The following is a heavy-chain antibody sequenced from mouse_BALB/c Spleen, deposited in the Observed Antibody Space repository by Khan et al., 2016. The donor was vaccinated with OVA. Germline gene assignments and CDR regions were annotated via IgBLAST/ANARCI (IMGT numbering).Heavy chain of an antibody. V-gene: IGHV1-85*01. CDR1: GYTFTSYD. D-gene: IGHD1-1*01. CDR2: SFPGDDST. J-gene: IGHJ1*01. Sequence: QVQLQQSGAELVKPGASVKLSCKASGYTFTSYDSYWARQRPEQGLERSGWSFPGDDSTKYNEMLKGKATLTTDKSSRTPYMQLSWLTYEDSAVYFGARRSYGSILYRYFDVQGAGTTVTVSS. CDR3: ARRSYGSILYRYFDV.